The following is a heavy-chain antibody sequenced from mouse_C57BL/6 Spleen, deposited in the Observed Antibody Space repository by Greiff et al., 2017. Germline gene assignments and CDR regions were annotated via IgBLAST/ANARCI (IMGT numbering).Heavy chain of an antibody. J-gene: IGHJ4*01. V-gene: IGHV1-22*01. Sequence: EVQLQQSGPELVKPGASVKMSCKASGYTFTDYNMHWVKQSHGKSLEWIGYINPNNGGTSYNQKFKGKATLTVNKSSSTAYMELRSLTSEDSAVYYCARFITTVVEDAMDYWGQGTSVTVSS. D-gene: IGHD1-1*01. CDR2: INPNNGGT. CDR3: ARFITTVVEDAMDY. CDR1: GYTFTDYN.